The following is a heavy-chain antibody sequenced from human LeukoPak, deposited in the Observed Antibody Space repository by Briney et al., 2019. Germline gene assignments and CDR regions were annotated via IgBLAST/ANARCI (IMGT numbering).Heavy chain of an antibody. Sequence: SETLSLTCAVYGGSFSGYYWSWIRQPPGKGLEWIGEINHSGSTNYNPSLKSRVTISVDTSKNQFSLKLSSVTAAGTAVYYCARSRYYYGSGSYSGNNWFDPWGQGTLVTVSS. CDR2: INHSGST. CDR3: ARSRYYYGSGSYSGNNWFDP. CDR1: GGSFSGYY. D-gene: IGHD3-10*01. J-gene: IGHJ5*02. V-gene: IGHV4-34*01.